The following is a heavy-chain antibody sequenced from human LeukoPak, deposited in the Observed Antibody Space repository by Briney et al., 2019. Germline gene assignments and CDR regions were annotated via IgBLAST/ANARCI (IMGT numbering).Heavy chain of an antibody. J-gene: IGHJ4*02. CDR3: ARAVIIAAAIFDY. D-gene: IGHD6-13*01. V-gene: IGHV4-39*07. CDR1: GGSISSSSYY. Sequence: SETLSLTCAVSGGSISSSSYYWGLIRQPPGKGLEWIGSIYYSGSTYYNPSLKSRVTISVDTSKNQFSLKLSSVTAADTAVYYCARAVIIAAAIFDYWGQGTLVTVSS. CDR2: IYYSGST.